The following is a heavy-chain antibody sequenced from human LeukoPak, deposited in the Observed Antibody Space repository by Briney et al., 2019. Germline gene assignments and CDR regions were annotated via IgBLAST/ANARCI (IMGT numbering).Heavy chain of an antibody. V-gene: IGHV3-20*04. CDR1: GFIFEDSG. J-gene: IGHJ4*02. D-gene: IGHD6-19*01. CDR3: AKVRSVAGTLDFFDS. Sequence: GGSLRLSCAASGFIFEDSGMSWVRQGPGKGLEWVSGIYWNGGTTGYAGSVKGRFAISRDNRKNSLYLQMNSLRTEDTALYYCAKVRSVAGTLDFFDSWGQGTLVTVSS. CDR2: IYWNGGTT.